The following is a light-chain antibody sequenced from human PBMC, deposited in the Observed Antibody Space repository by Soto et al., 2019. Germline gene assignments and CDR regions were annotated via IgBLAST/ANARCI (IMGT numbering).Light chain of an antibody. CDR1: ESVSTY. CDR2: DAS. J-gene: IGKJ2*01. V-gene: IGKV3-11*01. Sequence: EIVLTQSPATLSLSPGERATLSCWASESVSTYLAWYQQKPGQAPRLLIYDASNRATGIPARFSGSASGTDFTLTISSLEPEDFAVYYCQQRRNWPYTFDQGTKLEIK. CDR3: QQRRNWPYT.